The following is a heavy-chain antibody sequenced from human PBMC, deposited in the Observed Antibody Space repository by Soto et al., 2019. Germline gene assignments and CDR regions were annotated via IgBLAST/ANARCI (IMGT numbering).Heavy chain of an antibody. D-gene: IGHD3-3*02. Sequence: PSETLSLTCTVSGASISGYHWSWIRQPPGKGLECLGYISYSGSTNYNPSLKSRVTMSIDTSKNQFSLKLNSVTAADTAVDYCARGFSIDWYTYYFEYWGQGPLVTVSS. CDR2: ISYSGST. V-gene: IGHV4-59*08. J-gene: IGHJ4*02. CDR3: ARGFSIDWYTYYFEY. CDR1: GASISGYH.